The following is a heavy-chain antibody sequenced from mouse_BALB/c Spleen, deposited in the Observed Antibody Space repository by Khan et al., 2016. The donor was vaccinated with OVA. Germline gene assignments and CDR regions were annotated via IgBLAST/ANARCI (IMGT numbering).Heavy chain of an antibody. Sequence: DVQLQESGPGLVKPSQSLSLTCSVTGYSITSGYYWNWIRQFPGNKLEWMGYISYDGSNNYNPSLKNRISITRTPSKNQFFLKVNYVTTEDTATDYGAREWTARAACFAYWGQGTLVTVSA. D-gene: IGHD3-2*01. CDR1: GYSITSGYY. J-gene: IGHJ3*01. V-gene: IGHV3-6*02. CDR2: ISYDGSN. CDR3: AREWTARAACFAY.